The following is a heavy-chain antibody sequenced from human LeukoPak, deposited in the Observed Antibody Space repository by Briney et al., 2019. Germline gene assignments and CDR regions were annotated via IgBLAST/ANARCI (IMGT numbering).Heavy chain of an antibody. CDR3: TTTLITIFSD. V-gene: IGHV3-15*01. D-gene: IGHD3-3*01. CDR1: GFTFTNAW. J-gene: IGHJ4*02. CDR2: IKTKTDGGAT. Sequence: GGSLRLSCAASGFTFTNAWMSWVRQAPGKGLEWVGRIKTKTDGGATDYAAPVKGRFTISRDDSKNTLYLQTNSLRTEDTAVYYCTTTLITIFSDWGQGTLVTVSS.